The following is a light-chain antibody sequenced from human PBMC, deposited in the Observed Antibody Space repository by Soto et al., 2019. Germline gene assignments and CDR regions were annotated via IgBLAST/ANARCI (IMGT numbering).Light chain of an antibody. CDR3: QQYDKWPPSNT. CDR2: GAS. V-gene: IGKV3-15*01. CDR1: HSVSSN. Sequence: ETVMTQSPSTLSVSQGEGATVSCRASHSVSSNLAWYQQKPGQAPRLLIYGASTRATGIPARFSGSGSGTEFTLTISSLQSEDFAVYYCQQYDKWPPSNTFGQGTKVDIK. J-gene: IGKJ2*01.